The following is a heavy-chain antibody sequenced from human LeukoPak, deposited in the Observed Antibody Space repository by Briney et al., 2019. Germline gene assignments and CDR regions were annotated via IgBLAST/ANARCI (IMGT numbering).Heavy chain of an antibody. CDR2: INPNSGGT. V-gene: IGHV1-2*02. D-gene: IGHD2-15*01. CDR3: ARSRRGGSYYFDY. Sequence: ASVKVSCKASGYTFTGYYMHWVRQAPGQGFEWMGWINPNSGGTNYAQKFQGRVTMTRDTSISTAYMELSRLRSDDTAVYYCARSRRGGSYYFDYWGQGTLVTASS. CDR1: GYTFTGYY. J-gene: IGHJ4*02.